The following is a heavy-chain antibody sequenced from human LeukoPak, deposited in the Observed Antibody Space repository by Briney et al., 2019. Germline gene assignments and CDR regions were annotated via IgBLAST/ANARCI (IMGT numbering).Heavy chain of an antibody. CDR2: ISSSSSYI. CDR1: GFTFSSYG. Sequence: GGSLRLSCGASGFTFSSYGMNWVRQAPGKGLEWASSISSSSSYIYYADSVKGRFTISRDNAKNSLYLQMNSLRAEDTAVYYCARDGVTGGSCLDYWGQGTLVTVSS. V-gene: IGHV3-21*01. CDR3: ARDGVTGGSCLDY. D-gene: IGHD2-15*01. J-gene: IGHJ4*02.